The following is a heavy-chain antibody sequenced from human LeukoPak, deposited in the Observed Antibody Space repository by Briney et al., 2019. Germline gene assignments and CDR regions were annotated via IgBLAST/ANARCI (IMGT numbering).Heavy chain of an antibody. Sequence: SVKVSCKASGGTFSSYAISWVRQAPGQGLEWMGGIIPIFGTANYAQKFKGRVTITADESTSTAYMGLSRLSSEDTAVYYCASWGCTNGVCRPSYYYYYGMDVWGQGTTVTVSS. CDR3: ASWGCTNGVCRPSYYYYYGMDV. V-gene: IGHV1-69*13. CDR2: IIPIFGTA. D-gene: IGHD2-8*01. J-gene: IGHJ6*01. CDR1: GGTFSSYA.